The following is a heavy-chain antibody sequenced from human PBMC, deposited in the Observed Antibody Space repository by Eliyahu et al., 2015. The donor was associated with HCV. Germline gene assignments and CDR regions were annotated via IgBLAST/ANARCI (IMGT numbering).Heavy chain of an antibody. CDR3: ARDQDSSSLLYWYFDL. V-gene: IGHV4-38-2*01. J-gene: IGHJ2*01. CDR2: VSLIGGA. CDR1: GYSISSGYY. D-gene: IGHD6-6*01. Sequence: QVQLQESGPGLVKPSETLSLTCAVSGYSISSGYYWGWIRQAPGEGAGVVWGVSLIGGAPSTPSLKSRVTISVDTSKNQFSLKLSSVTAADTAVYYCARDQDSSSLLYWYFDLWGRGTLVTVSS.